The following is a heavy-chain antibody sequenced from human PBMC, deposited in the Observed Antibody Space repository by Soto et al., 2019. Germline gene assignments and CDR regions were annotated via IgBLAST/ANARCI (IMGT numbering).Heavy chain of an antibody. V-gene: IGHV4-61*08. CDR1: GVSISSGVYY. CDR2: IYYSGST. Sequence: PSETLSLTCTVSGVSISSGVYYWSWIRQPPGKGLEWIGYIYYSGSTNYNPSLKSRVTISVDTSKNQFSLKLSSVTAADTAVYYCARRWGPTFDYWGQGTLVTVSS. CDR3: ARRWGPTFDY. D-gene: IGHD1-26*01. J-gene: IGHJ4*02.